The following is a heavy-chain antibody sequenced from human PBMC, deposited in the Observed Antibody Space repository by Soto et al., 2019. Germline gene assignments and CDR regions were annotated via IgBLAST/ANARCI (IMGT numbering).Heavy chain of an antibody. V-gene: IGHV4-59*01. CDR2: IHYSGNT. CDR3: ARAPASPITGTPYYFDY. D-gene: IGHD1-7*01. Sequence: PSETLSLTCNASGGSISSDYWTWIRQPPGKGLEWIGNIHYSGNTKYNPSLKSRVTISVDTSRDHFSLKLSSVTAADTAVYSCARAPASPITGTPYYFDYWGQGILVTVSS. CDR1: GGSISSDY. J-gene: IGHJ4*02.